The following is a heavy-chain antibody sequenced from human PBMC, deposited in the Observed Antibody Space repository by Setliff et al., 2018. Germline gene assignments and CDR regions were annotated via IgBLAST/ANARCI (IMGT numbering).Heavy chain of an antibody. CDR1: GFTFSSFA. Sequence: ETLRLSCAASGFTFSSFAMSWVRQAPGKRLEWVSIINVGGTNTYYRDSVKGRFTISRDNSKSTLYLQMNSLRAEDTAIYYCAKDKDVRVDYFDYWGPGTLVTVSS. D-gene: IGHD3-10*01. J-gene: IGHJ4*02. V-gene: IGHV3-23*01. CDR3: AKDKDVRVDYFDY. CDR2: INVGGTNT.